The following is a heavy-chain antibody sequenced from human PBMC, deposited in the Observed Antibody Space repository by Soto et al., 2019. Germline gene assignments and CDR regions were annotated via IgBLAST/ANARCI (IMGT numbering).Heavy chain of an antibody. V-gene: IGHV3-7*03. J-gene: IGHJ4*02. CDR2: IKADGSET. CDR1: GFSFSTYW. CDR3: AKGGHIDF. D-gene: IGHD3-16*01. Sequence: EVQVVESGGGLVQPGGSLRLSCVASGFSFSTYWMSWVRQVPGTGLEWVANIKADGSETHYVDSVRGRFTISRDNAKTSLYMQLNSLGAEDTAVYYCAKGGHIDFCGQGTLVTVSS.